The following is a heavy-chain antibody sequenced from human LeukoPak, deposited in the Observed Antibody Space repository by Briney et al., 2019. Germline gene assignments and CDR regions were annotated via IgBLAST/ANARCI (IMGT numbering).Heavy chain of an antibody. V-gene: IGHV1-2*02. CDR3: ARDGSGSLATRSPYYYYMDV. CDR2: INPKSGGT. D-gene: IGHD1-26*01. Sequence: GASVKVSCKASGYTFTGYYMHWVRQAPGQGLEWMGWINPKSGGTKYAQNFQGRVTMTRDTSISTAYMELSSLRSDDTAVYYCARDGSGSLATRSPYYYYMDVWGHGTTVTISS. CDR1: GYTFTGYY. J-gene: IGHJ6*03.